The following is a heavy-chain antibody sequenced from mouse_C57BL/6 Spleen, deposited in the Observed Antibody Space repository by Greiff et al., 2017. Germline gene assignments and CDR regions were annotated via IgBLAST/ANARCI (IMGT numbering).Heavy chain of an antibody. CDR2: ISSGGSYT. Sequence: EVQRVESGGDLVKPGGSLKLSCAASGFTFSSYGMSWVRQTPDKRLEWVATISSGGSYTYYPDSVKGRFTISRDNAKNTLYLQMSSLKSEDTAMYYCARHGGFGSSYFDYWGQGTTLTVSS. V-gene: IGHV5-6*01. CDR1: GFTFSSYG. J-gene: IGHJ2*01. CDR3: ARHGGFGSSYFDY. D-gene: IGHD1-1*01.